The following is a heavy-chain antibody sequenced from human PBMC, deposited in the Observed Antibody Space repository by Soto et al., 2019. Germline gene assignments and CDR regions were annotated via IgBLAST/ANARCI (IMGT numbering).Heavy chain of an antibody. D-gene: IGHD3-3*01. CDR3: SRDTFGGAYDFLH. CDR1: GFTVSSFY. Sequence: EVQLVESGGGLVQPGGSLRLSGAASGFTVSSFYMTWVRQAPGKGLQWVAVISSGGSTYYSDSVKGRFTISRDNSKNTLYLEMNSLRAADTAVYYCSRDTFGGAYDFLHGGQGTLVTVSS. J-gene: IGHJ4*02. V-gene: IGHV3-66*01. CDR2: ISSGGST.